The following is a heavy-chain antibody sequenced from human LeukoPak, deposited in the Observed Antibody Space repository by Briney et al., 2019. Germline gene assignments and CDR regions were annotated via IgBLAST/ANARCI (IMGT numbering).Heavy chain of an antibody. D-gene: IGHD6-13*01. CDR2: IYYSGST. CDR3: ATLKYSSSWYRGGYFDY. Sequence: SETLSLTCTVSGGSISSGGYYWSWIRQHPGTGLEWIGYIYYSGSTYYNPSLKSRVTISVDTSKNQFSLKLSSVTAADTAVYYCATLKYSSSWYRGGYFDYWGQGTLVTVSS. J-gene: IGHJ4*02. CDR1: GGSISSGGYY. V-gene: IGHV4-31*03.